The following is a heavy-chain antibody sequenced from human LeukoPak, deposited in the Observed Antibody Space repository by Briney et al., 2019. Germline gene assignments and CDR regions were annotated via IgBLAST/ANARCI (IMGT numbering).Heavy chain of an antibody. V-gene: IGHV3-66*01. CDR1: GFTVSNNY. CDR3: VRDLNL. CDR2: TYSGGST. Sequence: GGSLRLSCAASGFTVSNNYMSWVRQAPGKRLEWVSVTYSGGSTYYADSVKGRFTISRDNSKNTLYLQMNSLRAEDTAVYYCVRDLNLWGQGTLVTVSS. J-gene: IGHJ4*02.